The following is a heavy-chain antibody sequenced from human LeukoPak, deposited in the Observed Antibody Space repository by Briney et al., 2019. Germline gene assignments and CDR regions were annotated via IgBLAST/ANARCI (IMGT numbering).Heavy chain of an antibody. J-gene: IGHJ4*02. Sequence: PGGSLRLSCAASGFTFSSYSMNWVRQAPGKGPEWVSSISSSSSYIYYADSVKGRFTISRDNAKNSLYLQMNSLSAEDTAVYYCARSSPAATHASDYWGQGTLVTVSS. CDR3: ARSSPAATHASDY. V-gene: IGHV3-21*01. CDR2: ISSSSSYI. D-gene: IGHD2-15*01. CDR1: GFTFSSYS.